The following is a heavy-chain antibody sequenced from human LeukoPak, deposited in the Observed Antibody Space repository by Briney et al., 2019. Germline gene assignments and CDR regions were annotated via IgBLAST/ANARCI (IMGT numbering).Heavy chain of an antibody. CDR3: ARVRGAAAVN. CDR1: GGSISSYY. Sequence: SETLSLTCTVSGGSISSYYWSWIRQPPGKGLEWIGYIYYSGSTNYNPSLKSRVTMSVDTSKNQFSLKLSSVTAADTAVYYCARVRGAAAVNWGQGTLVTVSS. CDR2: IYYSGST. J-gene: IGHJ4*02. D-gene: IGHD6-13*01. V-gene: IGHV4-59*12.